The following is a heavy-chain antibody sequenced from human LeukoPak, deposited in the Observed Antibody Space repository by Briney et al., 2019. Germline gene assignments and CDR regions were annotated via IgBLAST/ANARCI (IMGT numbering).Heavy chain of an antibody. D-gene: IGHD4-17*01. CDR1: GGSISSGGYY. CDR3: ARDLYGDYVAGGNWFDP. V-gene: IGHV4-31*03. CDR2: LYYSGST. J-gene: IGHJ5*02. Sequence: SETLSLTCTVSGGSISSGGYYWSWIRQHPGKGLEWVGYLYYSGSTYYNPSLKSRVTISVDTSKNQFSLKLSSVTAADTAVYYCARDLYGDYVAGGNWFDPWGQGTLVTVSS.